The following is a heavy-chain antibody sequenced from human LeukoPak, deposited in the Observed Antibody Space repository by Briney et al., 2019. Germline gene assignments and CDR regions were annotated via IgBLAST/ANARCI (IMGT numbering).Heavy chain of an antibody. Sequence: PSETLSLTCTVSGGSISSSSYYWGWIRQPPGKGLEWIGSIYYSGSTYYNPSLKSRVTISVDTSKNQFSLKLSSVTAADTAVYYCARPTDAFDIWAKGQWSPSLQ. CDR3: ARPTDAFDI. CDR1: GGSISSSSYY. J-gene: IGHJ3*02. CDR2: IYYSGST. V-gene: IGHV4-39*01.